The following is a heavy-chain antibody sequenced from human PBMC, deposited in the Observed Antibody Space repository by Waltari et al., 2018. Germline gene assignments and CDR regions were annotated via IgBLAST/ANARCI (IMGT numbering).Heavy chain of an antibody. CDR3: AKSRSLFYYYALDV. CDR2: ISHDGANE. CDR1: GFTFKSFS. V-gene: IGHV3-30*18. D-gene: IGHD2-2*01. Sequence: QVQLVQSGGGVVQPGTSLRLSCTASGFTFKSFSMFWVRQAPGRGREWGSLISHDGANEHYADSVKGRFTISRDSSKGALYLQMNNLRAEDTAVYFCAKSRSLFYYYALDVWGQGTTVVVSS. J-gene: IGHJ6*02.